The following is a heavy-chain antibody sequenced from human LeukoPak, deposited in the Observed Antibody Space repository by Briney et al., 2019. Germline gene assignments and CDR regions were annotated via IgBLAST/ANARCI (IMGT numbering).Heavy chain of an antibody. CDR1: GGSISSYY. J-gene: IGHJ5*02. CDR2: IYTSGST. V-gene: IGHV4-4*09. Sequence: SETLSLTCTVSGGSISSYYWSWIRQPPGKGLEWIGYIYTSGSTNYNPSLKSRVTISVDTSNNQFSLKLSSVTAAATAVYYCARQVQSLRAWFDPWGQGTLVTVSS. CDR3: ARQVQSLRAWFDP.